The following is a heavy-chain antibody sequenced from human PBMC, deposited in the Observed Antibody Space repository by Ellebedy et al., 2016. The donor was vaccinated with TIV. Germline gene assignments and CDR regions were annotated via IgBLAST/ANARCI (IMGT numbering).Heavy chain of an antibody. J-gene: IGHJ6*03. CDR2: ISAYNGNT. Sequence: ASVKVSCXASGYTFTSYGISWVRQAPGQGLEWMGWISAYNGNTNYAQKLQGRVTMTTDTSTSTAYMELRSLRSDDTAVYYCARGQRGGYHSYYMDVWGKGTTVTVSS. CDR3: ARGQRGGYHSYYMDV. V-gene: IGHV1-18*01. D-gene: IGHD2-2*01. CDR1: GYTFTSYG.